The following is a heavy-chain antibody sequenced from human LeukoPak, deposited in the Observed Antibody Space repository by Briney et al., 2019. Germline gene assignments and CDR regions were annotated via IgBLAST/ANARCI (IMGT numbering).Heavy chain of an antibody. J-gene: IGHJ4*02. CDR2: INPSGGST. CDR3: ARGRWGSGSYYAHDYFDY. D-gene: IGHD3-10*01. CDR1: GYTFTSYY. V-gene: IGHV1-46*01. Sequence: ASVKVSCKASGYTFTSYYMHWVRQAPGQGLEWMGLINPSGGSTSYAQKFQGRVTMTRDMSTSTVYMELSSLRSEDTAVYYCARGRWGSGSYYAHDYFDYWGQGTLVTVSS.